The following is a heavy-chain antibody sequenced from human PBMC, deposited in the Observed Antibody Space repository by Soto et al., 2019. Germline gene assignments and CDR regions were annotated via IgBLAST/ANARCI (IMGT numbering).Heavy chain of an antibody. J-gene: IGHJ6*02. V-gene: IGHV3-30-3*01. Sequence: GGSLRLSCAASGFTFSSYAMHWVRQAPGKGLEWVAVISYDGSNKYYADSVKGRFTISRDNSKNTLYLQMNSLRAEDTAVYYCARDLNSGYDYGHPTSHSDYGMDVWGQGTTVTVSS. CDR1: GFTFSSYA. CDR3: ARDLNSGYDYGHPTSHSDYGMDV. CDR2: ISYDGSNK. D-gene: IGHD5-12*01.